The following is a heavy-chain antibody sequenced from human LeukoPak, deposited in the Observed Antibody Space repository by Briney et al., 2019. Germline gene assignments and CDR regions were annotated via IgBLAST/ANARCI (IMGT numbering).Heavy chain of an antibody. V-gene: IGHV4-31*03. CDR1: GGSISSGGYY. D-gene: IGHD2-2*01. Sequence: SQTLSLTCTVSGGSISSGGYYWSWIRQHPGKGLEWIGYIYYSGSTYYNPSLKSRVTISVDTSKNQFSLKLSSVTAADTAVYYCARARYCSSTSCPNWFDPWGQGTQVTVSS. J-gene: IGHJ5*02. CDR3: ARARYCSSTSCPNWFDP. CDR2: IYYSGST.